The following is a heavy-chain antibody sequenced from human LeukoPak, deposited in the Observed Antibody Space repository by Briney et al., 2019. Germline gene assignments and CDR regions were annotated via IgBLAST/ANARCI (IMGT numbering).Heavy chain of an antibody. CDR1: GFTFSSA. Sequence: GGSLRLSCAASGFTFSSAMSWVRQAPGKGLELVSTISGSGSSTYYADSVKGRFTISRDNSKNTLYLQMNSLRAEDTAVYYCAKFRGSNFGAYYFDYWGQGTLVTVSS. D-gene: IGHD3-10*01. CDR2: ISGSGSST. CDR3: AKFRGSNFGAYYFDY. J-gene: IGHJ4*02. V-gene: IGHV3-23*01.